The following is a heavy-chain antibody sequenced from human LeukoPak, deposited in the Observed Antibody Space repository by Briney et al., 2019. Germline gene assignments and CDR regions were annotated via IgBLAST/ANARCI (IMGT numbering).Heavy chain of an antibody. J-gene: IGHJ5*02. V-gene: IGHV1-18*01. CDR2: ISAYNGNT. Sequence: EASVKVSCKASGYTFTSYGISWVRQAPGQGLEWMGWISAYNGNTNYAQKLQGRVTMTTDTSTSTAYVGLRSMRSDDTAVYYCAIVYRFFGVVTGVMDPSGQGTLVTVSS. D-gene: IGHD3-3*01. CDR1: GYTFTSYG. CDR3: AIVYRFFGVVTGVMDP.